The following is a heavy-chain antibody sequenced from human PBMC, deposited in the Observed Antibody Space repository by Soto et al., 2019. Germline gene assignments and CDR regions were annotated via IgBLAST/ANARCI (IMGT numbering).Heavy chain of an antibody. V-gene: IGHV1-69*12. CDR1: GGTFSSYA. Sequence: QVPLVQSGAEVKKPGSSVKVSCKASGGTFSSYAISWVRQAPGQGLEWMGGIIPIFGTANYAQKFQGRVTITADESTSKAYMELSSLRSEDTAVYYCARTIEYSGYVSPDYWGQGTLVTVSS. D-gene: IGHD5-12*01. J-gene: IGHJ4*02. CDR2: IIPIFGTA. CDR3: ARTIEYSGYVSPDY.